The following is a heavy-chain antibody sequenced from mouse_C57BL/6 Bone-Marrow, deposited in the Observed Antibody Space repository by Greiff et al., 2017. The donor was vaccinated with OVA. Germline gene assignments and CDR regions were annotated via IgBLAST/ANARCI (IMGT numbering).Heavy chain of an antibody. Sequence: VQLVESGAELARPGASVKLSCQASGYTFTSYGISWVKQRTGQGLEWIGEIYPRSGNPYYNEKFKGKATLTADKSSSTAYMERRSLTAEDSAVYYCARWKGAMDYWGQGTAVTVSS. CDR1: GYTFTSYG. CDR3: ARWKGAMDY. CDR2: IYPRSGNP. J-gene: IGHJ4*01. V-gene: IGHV1-81*01.